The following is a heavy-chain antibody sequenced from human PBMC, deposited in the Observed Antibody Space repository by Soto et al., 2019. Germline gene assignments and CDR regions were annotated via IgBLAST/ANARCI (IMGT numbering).Heavy chain of an antibody. D-gene: IGHD6-19*01. CDR1: GFTFSSYA. CDR3: ARGWVRGWNFDY. J-gene: IGHJ4*02. V-gene: IGHV3-30-3*01. CDR2: ISYDGSNK. Sequence: QVQLVESGGGVVQPGRSLRLSCAASGFTFSSYAMHWVRQAPGKGLEWVAVISYDGSNKYYADSVKGRFTISRDNSKNTLYLQMNSLRAEETGVYYCARGWVRGWNFDYWGQGTLVTVSS.